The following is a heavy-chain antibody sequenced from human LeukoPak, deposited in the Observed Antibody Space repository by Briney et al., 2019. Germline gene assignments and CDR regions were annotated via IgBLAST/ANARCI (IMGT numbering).Heavy chain of an antibody. D-gene: IGHD1-26*01. CDR2: ICSSSRYI. J-gene: IGHJ5*02. Sequence: PGGSLRLSCAASGFTFSSYSMNWARQAPGTGVEWVSHICSSSRYIYYADSVKGRFTISRVNAKNSLYLQMNSLRAEEAAVYYCARDRVQNPWGFDPWGQGTLVTVSS. V-gene: IGHV3-21*01. CDR3: ARDRVQNPWGFDP. CDR1: GFTFSSYS.